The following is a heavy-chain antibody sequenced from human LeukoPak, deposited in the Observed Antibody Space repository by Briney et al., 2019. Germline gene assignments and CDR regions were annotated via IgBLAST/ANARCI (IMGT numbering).Heavy chain of an antibody. J-gene: IGHJ6*02. CDR1: GGSISSHY. V-gene: IGHV4-59*08. CDR2: IYYSGST. Sequence: PSETLSLTCTVSGGSISSHYWSWIRQPPGKGLEWIGYIYYSGSTNYNPSLKSRVTISVDTSKNQFSLKLSSVTAADTAVYYCARLPLAAAGRGYYYYYGMDVWGQGTTVTVSS. CDR3: ARLPLAAAGRGYYYYYGMDV. D-gene: IGHD6-13*01.